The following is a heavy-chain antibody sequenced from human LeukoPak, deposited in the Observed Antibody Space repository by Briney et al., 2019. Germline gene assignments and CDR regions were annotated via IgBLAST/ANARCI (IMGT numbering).Heavy chain of an antibody. V-gene: IGHV3-48*01. Sequence: GSLRPSCAAFGFNFNNYSLDWVRQAPGKGLEWVSYISSSSSTIYYADSVKGRFTISRDNAKNSLYLQMNSLRAEDTAAYYCARRARYPDYWGQGTLVTVSS. D-gene: IGHD1-1*01. CDR2: ISSSSSTI. CDR1: GFNFNNYS. CDR3: ARRARYPDY. J-gene: IGHJ4*02.